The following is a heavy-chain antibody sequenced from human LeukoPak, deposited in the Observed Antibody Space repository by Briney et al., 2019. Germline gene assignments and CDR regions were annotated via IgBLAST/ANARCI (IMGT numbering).Heavy chain of an antibody. Sequence: SGTLSLSCTVSGGTLSSYYWSWVRQPPGKGLGWIGYIYYSGSTNYNPSLKSRVTISVDTSKNQFSLKLSSVTAADTAVYYCARARLSRKGMDVWGQGTTVTVSS. V-gene: IGHV4-59*01. J-gene: IGHJ6*02. D-gene: IGHD4/OR15-4a*01. CDR3: ARARLSRKGMDV. CDR2: IYYSGST. CDR1: GGTLSSYY.